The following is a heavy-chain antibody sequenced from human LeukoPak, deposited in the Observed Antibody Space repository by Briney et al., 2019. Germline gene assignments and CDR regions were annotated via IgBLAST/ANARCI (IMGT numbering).Heavy chain of an antibody. J-gene: IGHJ4*02. CDR2: IYYSGST. D-gene: IGHD7-27*01. V-gene: IGHV4-39*07. CDR3: ARNWAHAYYFDY. Sequence: SETLSLTCTVSGGSISSSSYYWGWIRQPPGKGLEWIGSIYYSGSTYYNPSLKSRVTISVDTSKNQFSLKLSSVTAADTAVYYCARNWAHAYYFDYWGQGTLVTVSS. CDR1: GGSISSSSYY.